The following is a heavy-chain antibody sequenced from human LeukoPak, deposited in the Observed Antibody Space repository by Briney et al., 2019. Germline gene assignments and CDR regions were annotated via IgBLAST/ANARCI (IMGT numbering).Heavy chain of an antibody. D-gene: IGHD1-7*01. CDR2: TSDSGGSA. Sequence: GGSLRLPCAASGFTFSSYAMSWVRQAPGKGLEWVSATSDSGGSAYYADSVKGRFTISRDNSKNTLYLQMSSLRGEDTAVYYCAKVTSRGTGTTDYWGQGTLVTVSS. J-gene: IGHJ4*02. V-gene: IGHV3-23*01. CDR3: AKVTSRGTGTTDY. CDR1: GFTFSSYA.